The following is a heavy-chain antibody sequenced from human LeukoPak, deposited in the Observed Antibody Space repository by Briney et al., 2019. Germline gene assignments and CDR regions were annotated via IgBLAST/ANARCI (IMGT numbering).Heavy chain of an antibody. V-gene: IGHV5-51*01. CDR2: IHPGGSEV. Sequence: GASLQISCKTSGQIFTNYGIGCVRQLPGKGLEWMGIIHPGGSEVQYSLAFQGQVTISADKSINTAYLHWSSLKASDTAIYYCACRDFYSTWSDPWGQGTLVTVSS. CDR3: ACRDFYSTWSDP. D-gene: IGHD3-3*01. J-gene: IGHJ5*02. CDR1: GQIFTNYG.